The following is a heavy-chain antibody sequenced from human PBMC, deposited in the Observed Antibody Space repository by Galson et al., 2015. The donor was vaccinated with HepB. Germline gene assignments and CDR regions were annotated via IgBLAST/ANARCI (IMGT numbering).Heavy chain of an antibody. CDR1: GYTFTSYD. CDR3: ARGGTGSDY. Sequence: SVKVSCKASGYTFTSYDISWVRQAPGQGLEWLGRISGYNGHTNYAQNLQNKVTMTTDTFTSTAYLELRRLKSDDTALYYWARGGTGSDYWGQGTLVTVSS. D-gene: IGHD6-25*01. J-gene: IGHJ4*02. V-gene: IGHV1-18*04. CDR2: ISGYNGHT.